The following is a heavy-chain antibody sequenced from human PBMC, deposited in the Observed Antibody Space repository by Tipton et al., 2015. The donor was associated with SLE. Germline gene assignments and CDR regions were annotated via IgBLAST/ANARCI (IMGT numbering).Heavy chain of an antibody. V-gene: IGHV6-1*01. D-gene: IGHD5-12*01. CDR1: GDSVSSNSAT. Sequence: GLVKPSQTLSLTCAISGDSVSSNSATWNWLRQSPSRGLEWLGRTYYRSKWYYDYAVSVKSRITINPDTSKNQFSLQLNSVTPEDTAVYYCARSAGATRPHWYFDVWGRGSLVTVSS. CDR2: TYYRSKWYY. CDR3: ARSAGATRPHWYFDV. J-gene: IGHJ2*01.